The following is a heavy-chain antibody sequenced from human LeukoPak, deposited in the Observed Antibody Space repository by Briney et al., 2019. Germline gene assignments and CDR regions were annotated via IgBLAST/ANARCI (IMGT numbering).Heavy chain of an antibody. CDR3: ARGGNAFDI. Sequence: SQTLSLTCTVPGGSISSGGYYWSWLRQHPGKGLEWIGYIYYSGSTYYNPSLKSRVTISVDTSKNQFSLKLSSVTAADTAVYYCARGGNAFDIWGQGTMVTVSS. D-gene: IGHD1-26*01. CDR1: GGSISSGGYY. J-gene: IGHJ3*02. CDR2: IYYSGST. V-gene: IGHV4-31*03.